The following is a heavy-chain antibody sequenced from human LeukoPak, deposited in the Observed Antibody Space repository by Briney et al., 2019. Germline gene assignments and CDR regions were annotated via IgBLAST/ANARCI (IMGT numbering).Heavy chain of an antibody. Sequence: PSETLSLTCAVCGGSFSGYYWSWIRQPPGKGLEWIGEINHSGSTNYNPSLKSRVTISVDTSKNQFSLKLSSVTAADTAVYYCAQRRGAAAGTDYWGQGTLVTVSS. V-gene: IGHV4-34*01. J-gene: IGHJ4*02. CDR3: AQRRGAAAGTDY. CDR2: INHSGST. CDR1: GGSFSGYY. D-gene: IGHD6-13*01.